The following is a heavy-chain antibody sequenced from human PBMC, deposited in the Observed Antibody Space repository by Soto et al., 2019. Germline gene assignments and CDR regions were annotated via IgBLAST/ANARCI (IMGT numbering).Heavy chain of an antibody. J-gene: IGHJ6*02. CDR3: ARDLGPSPNNYYYYYGMDV. D-gene: IGHD6-6*01. CDR2: IWYDGSNK. V-gene: IGHV3-33*01. Sequence: GGSLRLSCAASGFTFSSYGMHWVRQAPGKGLEWVAVIWYDGSNKYYADSVKGRFTISRDNSKNTLYLQMNSLRAEDTAVYYCARDLGPSPNNYYYYYGMDVWGQGTTVTVSS. CDR1: GFTFSSYG.